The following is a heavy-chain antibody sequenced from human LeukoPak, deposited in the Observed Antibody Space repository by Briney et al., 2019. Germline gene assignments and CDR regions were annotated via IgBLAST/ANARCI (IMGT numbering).Heavy chain of an antibody. Sequence: PSETLSLTCTVSGGSISSSSYYWGWIRQPPGKGLEWIGSIYSSGNTYYNASLKSRVTIYIDTSKNQFSLNLSSVTAADTAVYYCAKSGGSGLIDYWGQGTLVTVSS. CDR1: GGSISSSSYY. CDR2: IYSSGNT. V-gene: IGHV4-39*01. J-gene: IGHJ4*02. CDR3: AKSGGSGLIDY. D-gene: IGHD1-26*01.